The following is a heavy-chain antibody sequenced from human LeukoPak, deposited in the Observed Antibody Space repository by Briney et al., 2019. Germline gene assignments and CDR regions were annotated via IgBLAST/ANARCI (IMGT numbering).Heavy chain of an antibody. J-gene: IGHJ4*02. CDR2: IISSSYR. Sequence: GGSLRLSCAASGFTFSSYSMNWVRQAPGKGLEWVSSIISSSYRYYADSVKGRFTISRDNAKNSLYVQMNSLRAEDTAVYYCARGRAHELHSGWYLPFDYWGQGTLVTVSS. CDR3: ARGRAHELHSGWYLPFDY. D-gene: IGHD6-19*01. V-gene: IGHV3-21*01. CDR1: GFTFSSYS.